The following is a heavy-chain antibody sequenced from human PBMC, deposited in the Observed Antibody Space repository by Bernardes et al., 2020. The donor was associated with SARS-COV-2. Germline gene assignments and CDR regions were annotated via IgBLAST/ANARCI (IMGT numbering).Heavy chain of an antibody. CDR3: ARENNWSGELVD. V-gene: IGHV3-21*01. D-gene: IGHD3-10*01. Sequence: GGSLRLSCAASGFMFSRYSMNWVRQAPGKGLEWVSSISSDSSYIDYAASLEGRFTISRDNAKNSLYLQMYSLRADDTAVYYCARENNWSGELVDWGQGALVTVSS. J-gene: IGHJ4*02. CDR2: ISSDSSYI. CDR1: GFMFSRYS.